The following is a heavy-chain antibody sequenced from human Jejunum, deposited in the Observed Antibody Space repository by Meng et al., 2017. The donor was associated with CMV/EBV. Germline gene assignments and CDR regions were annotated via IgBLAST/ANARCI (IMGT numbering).Heavy chain of an antibody. CDR2: IYYSGST. CDR3: ARVGACSGGSCYFRLFDY. D-gene: IGHD2-15*01. Sequence: VPQQGPGPELVEPLQTLSPTCTVSGGSISNADYYWSWIRQPPGKGLEWIGYIYYSGSTYYNPSLKSRVTMSVDTSKNQFSLKLSSVTDADTVVYYCARVGACSGGSCYFRLFDYWGQGMLVTVSS. J-gene: IGHJ4*02. V-gene: IGHV4-30-4*01. CDR1: GGSISNADYY.